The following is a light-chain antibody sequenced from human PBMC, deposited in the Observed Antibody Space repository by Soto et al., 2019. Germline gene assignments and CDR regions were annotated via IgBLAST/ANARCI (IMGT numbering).Light chain of an antibody. CDR3: QQYNSYWT. Sequence: DIQMTQSPSPLSASVGDRVTITCRASQSISIWLAWYQQKPGKAPKLLIYKASSLESGVPSRFSGSGSGTEFTLTISSLQPDDFAIYYCQQYNSYWTFGQGTKVDIK. CDR2: KAS. CDR1: QSISIW. J-gene: IGKJ1*01. V-gene: IGKV1-5*03.